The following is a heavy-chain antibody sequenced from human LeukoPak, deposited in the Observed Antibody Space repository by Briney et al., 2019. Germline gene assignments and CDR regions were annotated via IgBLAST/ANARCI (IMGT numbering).Heavy chain of an antibody. J-gene: IGHJ4*02. CDR1: GDSIRSYY. CDR3: ARDKGSGWFDY. CDR2: IQTSGTT. Sequence: PSETLSLTCTVSGDSIRSYYWSWIRQPAGKGLEWVGRIQTSGTTNYNPSLKSRLSMSVDTSKKQFSLRLSSLTAADTAVYYCARDKGSGWFDYWGQGTLVTVSS. D-gene: IGHD6-19*01. V-gene: IGHV4-4*07.